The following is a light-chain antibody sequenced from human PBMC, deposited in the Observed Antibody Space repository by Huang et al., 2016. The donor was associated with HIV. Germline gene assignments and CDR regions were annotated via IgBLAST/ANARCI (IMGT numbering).Light chain of an antibody. CDR3: QQPGS. V-gene: IGKV3-11*01. J-gene: IGKJ2*01. CDR2: DTS. Sequence: EIVLTQSPATLSLSPGERATLSCRASQSVGGYLAWYQHKPGQAPRLLIYDTSTRATGIPARFSGSWSETDFTLTISSLEPEDFAVYYCQQPGSFGQGTKVDIK. CDR1: QSVGGY.